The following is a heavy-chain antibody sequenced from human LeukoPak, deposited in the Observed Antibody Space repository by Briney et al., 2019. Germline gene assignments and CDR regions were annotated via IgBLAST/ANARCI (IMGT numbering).Heavy chain of an antibody. V-gene: IGHV1-2*06. D-gene: IGHD2-15*01. CDR3: ARILLCSGGSCPSVGVDY. CDR2: INPNSGGT. Sequence: ASVKVSCKASGYTFTGYYMHWVRQAPGQGLEWMGRINPNSGGTNYAQKFQGRVTMTRDTSISTAHMELSRLRSDDTAVYYCARILLCSGGSCPSVGVDYWGQGTLVTVSS. CDR1: GYTFTGYY. J-gene: IGHJ4*02.